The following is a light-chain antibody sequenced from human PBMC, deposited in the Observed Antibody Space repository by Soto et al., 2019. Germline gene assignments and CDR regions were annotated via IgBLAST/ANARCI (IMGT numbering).Light chain of an antibody. V-gene: IGLV1-44*01. CDR2: SNK. Sequence: QSVLTQPPSASGTPGQRVTISCSGSSSNIGSNTVNGYQQLPVTAPKLLIYSNKQRPSGVPDRLSGSKSGASASLAISGLHSDDEADYHCCSYAGSIPFPYVFGTGTKVNVL. CDR1: SSNIGSNT. J-gene: IGLJ1*01. CDR3: CSYAGSIPFPYV.